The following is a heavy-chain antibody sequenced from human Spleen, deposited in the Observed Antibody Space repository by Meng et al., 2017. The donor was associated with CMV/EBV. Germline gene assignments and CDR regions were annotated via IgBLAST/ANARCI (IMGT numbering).Heavy chain of an antibody. CDR3: ARALRHNWFDP. Sequence: QLQLPESGPGLVKPSETLSLTCVVSGASISSGNWWNWVRQPPGKGLEWIGYIYYSGSTYYNPSLKSRVTISVDTSKNQFSLKLSSVTAADTAVYYCARALRHNWFDPWGQGTLVTVSS. CDR2: IYYSGST. V-gene: IGHV4-30-4*01. CDR1: GASISSGNW. J-gene: IGHJ5*02.